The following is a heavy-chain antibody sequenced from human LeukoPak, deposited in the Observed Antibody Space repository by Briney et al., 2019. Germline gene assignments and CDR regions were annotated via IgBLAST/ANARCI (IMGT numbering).Heavy chain of an antibody. J-gene: IGHJ4*02. D-gene: IGHD2-2*02. V-gene: IGHV3-7*01. CDR1: GFTFSRYW. CDR3: ARDPDCRSTGCYTPPFDY. Sequence: PGGSLRLSCAASGFTFSRYWMSWVRQAPGKGLEWVANIHQDGSEKSYVVSVKGRFTISRDNAKNSLYLQMNSLRAEDTAVYYCARDPDCRSTGCYTPPFDYWGQGTLVTVSS. CDR2: IHQDGSEK.